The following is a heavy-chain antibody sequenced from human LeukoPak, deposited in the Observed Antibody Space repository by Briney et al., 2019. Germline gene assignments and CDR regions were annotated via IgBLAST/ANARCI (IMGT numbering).Heavy chain of an antibody. V-gene: IGHV3-13*01. CDR3: ARASDILTGFDY. J-gene: IGHJ4*02. Sequence: GGSLRLSCAASGFTFSSYDMHWVRQATGKGLEWVSAIGTAGDTYYPGSVKGRFTISRENAKNSLYLQTNSLRAGDTAVYYCARASDILTGFDYWGQGTLVTVSS. CDR1: GFTFSSYD. CDR2: IGTAGDT. D-gene: IGHD3-9*01.